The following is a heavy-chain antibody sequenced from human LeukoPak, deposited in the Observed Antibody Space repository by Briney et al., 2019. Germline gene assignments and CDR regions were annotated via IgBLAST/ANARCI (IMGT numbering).Heavy chain of an antibody. J-gene: IGHJ4*02. CDR1: GVSISSGGYY. CDR2: IYYSGST. D-gene: IGHD1-14*01. CDR3: ARVRGINFDY. Sequence: SETLSLTCTVSGVSISSGGYYWSWIRQRPGKGLEWIGYIYYSGSTYYNPSLKSRVTISVDTSKNEFSLKLSSVTAADTAVYYCARVRGINFDYWGQGTLVTVSS. V-gene: IGHV4-31*03.